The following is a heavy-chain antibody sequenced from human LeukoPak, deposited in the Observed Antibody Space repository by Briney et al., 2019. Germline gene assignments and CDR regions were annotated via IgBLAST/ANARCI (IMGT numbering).Heavy chain of an antibody. CDR2: IYYSGST. CDR1: GGSISSSSYY. J-gene: IGHJ5*02. Sequence: SETLSLTCTVSGGSISSSSYYWGWIRQPPGKGLEWIGSIYYSGSTYYNPSLKSRITISVDTSKKQFSLKLSSVTAADTAVYYCARVETNWFDPWGQGTLVTVSS. V-gene: IGHV4-39*07. CDR3: ARVETNWFDP.